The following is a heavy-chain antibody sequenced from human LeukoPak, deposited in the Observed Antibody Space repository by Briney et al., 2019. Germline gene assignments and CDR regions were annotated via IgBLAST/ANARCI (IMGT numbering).Heavy chain of an antibody. CDR2: ISWNGGEE. Sequence: GKSLRLSCAASGFTFSDYGMHWLRQAPGKGLEWVAVISWNGGEEHYGNSVRGRFTISRDNSKNMVYLQMNSLRAEDTAVYYCAKEQGYTGWLTTGHWGQGALVTVPS. D-gene: IGHD6-19*01. J-gene: IGHJ4*02. V-gene: IGHV3-30*18. CDR1: GFTFSDYG. CDR3: AKEQGYTGWLTTGH.